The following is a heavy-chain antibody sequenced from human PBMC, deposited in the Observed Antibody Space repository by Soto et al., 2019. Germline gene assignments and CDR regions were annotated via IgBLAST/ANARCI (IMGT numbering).Heavy chain of an antibody. V-gene: IGHV3-23*01. CDR1: GFTISTFA. J-gene: IGHJ4*02. D-gene: IGHD2-21*01. CDR3: AKDAVYNDGLWLMDS. Sequence: LRLSFAASGFTISTFAMTWVRQAPGKGLESVCGMTGSGATIHYADSVRGRFTISKDNSKNVLFLQMDYLRDEDTAIYYCAKDAVYNDGLWLMDSWGQGTLVTV. CDR2: MTGSGATI.